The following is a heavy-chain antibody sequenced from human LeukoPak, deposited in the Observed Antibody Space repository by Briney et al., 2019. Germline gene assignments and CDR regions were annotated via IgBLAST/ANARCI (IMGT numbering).Heavy chain of an antibody. J-gene: IGHJ3*02. CDR3: ARAPSWYDIWDAFDI. D-gene: IGHD3-9*01. Sequence: PSETLSLTCTVSGYSLSSGYYWGWIRQPPGKGPEWIGSIYHSGSTYYNPSLKIRVTISVDTSKNQFSLKLSSVTAADTAVYYCARAPSWYDIWDAFDIWGQGTMVTVSS. CDR2: IYHSGST. V-gene: IGHV4-38-2*02. CDR1: GYSLSSGYY.